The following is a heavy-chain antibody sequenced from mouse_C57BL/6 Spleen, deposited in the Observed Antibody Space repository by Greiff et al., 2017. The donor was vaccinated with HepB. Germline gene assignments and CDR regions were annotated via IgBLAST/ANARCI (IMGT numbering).Heavy chain of an antibody. J-gene: IGHJ2*01. D-gene: IGHD2-5*01. CDR1: GFSLTSYA. V-gene: IGHV2-9-1*01. Sequence: VKLMESGPGLVAPSQSLSITCTVSGFSLTSYAISWVRQPPGKGLEWLGVIWTGGGTNYNSALKSRLSISKDNSKSQVFLKMNSLQTDDTARYYCARNHYSNYDYFDYWGQGTTLTVSS. CDR3: ARNHYSNYDYFDY. CDR2: IWTGGGT.